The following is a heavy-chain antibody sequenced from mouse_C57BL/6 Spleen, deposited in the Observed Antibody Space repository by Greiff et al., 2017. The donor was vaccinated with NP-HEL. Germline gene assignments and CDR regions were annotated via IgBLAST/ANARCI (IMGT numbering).Heavy chain of an antibody. D-gene: IGHD2-4*01. CDR1: GFNIKDYY. CDR3: ARWDYDERFAY. J-gene: IGHJ3*01. V-gene: IGHV14-2*01. CDR2: IDPEDGET. Sequence: VQLKQSGAELVKPGASVKLSCTASGFNIKDYYMHWVKQRTEQGLEWIGRIDPEDGETKYAQKFQGKATITADTSSNTAYLQLSSLTSEDTAVYYCARWDYDERFAYWGQGTLVTVSA.